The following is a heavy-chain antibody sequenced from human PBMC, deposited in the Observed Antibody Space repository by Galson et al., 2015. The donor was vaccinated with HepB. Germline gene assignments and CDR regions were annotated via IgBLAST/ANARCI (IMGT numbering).Heavy chain of an antibody. CDR1: GFTFSSYW. V-gene: IGHV3-73*01. J-gene: IGHJ6*02. D-gene: IGHD5-12*01. CDR2: IRSKANSYAT. CDR3: TSGGYEDYYGMDV. Sequence: SLRLSCAASGFTFSSYWMSWVRQASGKGLEWVGRIRSKANSYATAYAASVKGRFTISRDDSKNTAYLQMNSLKTEDTAVYYCTSGGYEDYYGMDVWGQGTTVTVSS.